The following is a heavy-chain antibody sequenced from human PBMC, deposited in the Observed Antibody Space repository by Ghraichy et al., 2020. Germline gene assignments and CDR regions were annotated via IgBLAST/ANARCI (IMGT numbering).Heavy chain of an antibody. CDR1: GYTFSSYD. J-gene: IGHJ6*02. CDR3: ARLPERIWQQLGDYYYYDMDV. D-gene: IGHD5-24*01. CDR2: MNPNSGKT. V-gene: IGHV1-8*01. Sequence: ASVKVSCKASGYTFSSYDINWVRQATGQGLEWMGWMNPNSGKTGYAQRFQGRVTMTRNTSISTAYMELSSLRSEDTGVYYCARLPERIWQQLGDYYYYDMDVWGQGTTVTVSS.